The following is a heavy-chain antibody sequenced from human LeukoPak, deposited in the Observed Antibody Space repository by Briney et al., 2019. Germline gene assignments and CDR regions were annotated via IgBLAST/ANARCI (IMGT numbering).Heavy chain of an antibody. Sequence: ASVKVSCTASGGTFSSYAIGWVRQAPGQELEGMGGIIPIFGTANYAQKFQGRVTITADESTSPAYMELSRLRSEDTAVYYCATHHMVLTHFDYWGEGTIVTVSS. J-gene: IGHJ4*02. V-gene: IGHV1-69*13. CDR1: GGTFSSYA. CDR3: ATHHMVLTHFDY. CDR2: IIPIFGTA. D-gene: IGHD3-10*01.